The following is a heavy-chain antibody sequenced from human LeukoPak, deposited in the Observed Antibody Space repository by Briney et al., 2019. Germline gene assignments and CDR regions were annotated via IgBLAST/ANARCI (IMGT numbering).Heavy chain of an antibody. CDR2: ISAYNGNT. J-gene: IGHJ4*02. V-gene: IGHV1-18*01. Sequence: APVKVSCKASGYTFTSYGISWVRQAPGQGLEWMGWISAYNGNTNYAQKLQGRVTMTTDTSTSTAYMELRSLRSDDTAVYYCARAPRLLWFGELPPNFDYWGQGTLVTVSS. D-gene: IGHD3-10*01. CDR1: GYTFTSYG. CDR3: ARAPRLLWFGELPPNFDY.